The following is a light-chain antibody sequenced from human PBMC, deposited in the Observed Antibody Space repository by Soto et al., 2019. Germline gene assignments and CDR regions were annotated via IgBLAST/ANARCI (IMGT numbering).Light chain of an antibody. V-gene: IGKV3D-15*01. CDR2: DAS. CDR3: QQYNNWPPVYP. CDR1: QTVSSN. Sequence: EIVMTQSPATLSVSPGERATLSCRASQTVSSNLAWYQQKPGQPPRLLIYDASTRATGIPARFSGGGSGTEFTLTISSLQSEDFAVYYCQQYNNWPPVYPFGQGTKLDLK. J-gene: IGKJ2*01.